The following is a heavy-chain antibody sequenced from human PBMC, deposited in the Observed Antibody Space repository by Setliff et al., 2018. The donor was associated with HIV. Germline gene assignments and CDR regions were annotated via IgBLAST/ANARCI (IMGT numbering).Heavy chain of an antibody. Sequence: SVKVSCKASGGTFSSYAISWVRQAPGQGLEWMGGIIPIFGTANYAQKFQGRVTITADESTSTAYMELRSLRSDDTAVYYCARIYCGGDCYPPNDAFDIWGQGTMVTVSS. D-gene: IGHD2-21*02. CDR1: GGTFSSYA. CDR2: IIPIFGTA. J-gene: IGHJ3*02. V-gene: IGHV1-69*13. CDR3: ARIYCGGDCYPPNDAFDI.